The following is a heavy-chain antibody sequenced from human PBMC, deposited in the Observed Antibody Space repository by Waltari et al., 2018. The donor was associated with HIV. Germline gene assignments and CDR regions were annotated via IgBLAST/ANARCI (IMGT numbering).Heavy chain of an antibody. D-gene: IGHD4-17*01. Sequence: EVQLVQSGAEVKKPGESLKVSCKGSGYSFTSYWIGWVGQMPGKGLEWMGIIYPGDSDTRYSPSFQGQVTISADKSISTAYLQWSSLKASDTAMYYCARHRMTTVTKGAFDIWGQGTMVTVSS. J-gene: IGHJ3*02. CDR3: ARHRMTTVTKGAFDI. CDR1: GYSFTSYW. V-gene: IGHV5-51*01. CDR2: IYPGDSDT.